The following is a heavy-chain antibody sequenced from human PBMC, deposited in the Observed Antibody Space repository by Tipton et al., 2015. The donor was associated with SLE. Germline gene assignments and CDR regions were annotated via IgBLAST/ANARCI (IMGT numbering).Heavy chain of an antibody. CDR2: MYYSGST. D-gene: IGHD3-3*02. V-gene: IGHV4-39*01. CDR3: ARVDISQRAFDI. Sequence: TLSLTCTVSGGSISGSPYYWGWIRQPPGKGLEWIGHMYYSGSTYYNPSLKTRITMSVDTSQNQFSLKLRTLTATDTAVYYCARVDISQRAFDIWGQGIMVTVSS. J-gene: IGHJ3*02. CDR1: GGSISGSPYY.